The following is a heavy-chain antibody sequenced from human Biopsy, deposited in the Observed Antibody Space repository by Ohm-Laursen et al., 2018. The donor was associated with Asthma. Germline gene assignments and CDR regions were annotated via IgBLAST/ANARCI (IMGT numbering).Heavy chain of an antibody. V-gene: IGHV3-30*18. CDR1: GFTFSSYG. J-gene: IGHJ4*02. Sequence: SLRLSCAASGFTFSSYGMNWVRQAPGKGLEWVAIISHDGTTEYYADSVEGRFTISRDNSRDTVSLQMNSLRADDTAVYYCAKGWYFDSWGQGTQVTVSS. D-gene: IGHD6-13*01. CDR2: ISHDGTTE. CDR3: AKGWYFDS.